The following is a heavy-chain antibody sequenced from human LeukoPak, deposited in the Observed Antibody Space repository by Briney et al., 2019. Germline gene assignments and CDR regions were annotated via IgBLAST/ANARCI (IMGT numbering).Heavy chain of an antibody. D-gene: IGHD2-2*01. CDR3: ARDLRPGLPIDY. J-gene: IGHJ4*02. Sequence: NASETLSLTCTVSGGSISSSSYYWGWIRQPPGKGLEWIGSIYYSGSTCYNPSLKSRVTISVDTSKNQFSLKLSSVTAADTAVYYCARDLRPGLPIDYWGQGTLVTVSS. CDR1: GGSISSSSYY. V-gene: IGHV4-39*07. CDR2: IYYSGST.